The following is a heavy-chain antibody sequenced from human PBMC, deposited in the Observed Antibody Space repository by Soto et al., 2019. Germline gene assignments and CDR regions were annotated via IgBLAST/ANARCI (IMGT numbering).Heavy chain of an antibody. D-gene: IGHD2-15*01. CDR3: GREEGLLHRFAP. V-gene: IGHV3-48*01. J-gene: IGHJ5*02. CDR1: GFTFSSYG. CDR2: ISSSSSTI. Sequence: EVQLVESGGGLVQPGGSVRLSCAASGFTFSSYGMNWVRQAPGKGLEWVSYISSSSSTIDYADPVKGRFTISRDNAKNSLYLQMTTLRAEDPAVYYWGREEGLLHRFAPWGQGTLVTVSS.